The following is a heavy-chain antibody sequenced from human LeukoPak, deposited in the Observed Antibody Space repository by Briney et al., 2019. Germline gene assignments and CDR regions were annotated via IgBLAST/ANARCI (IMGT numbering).Heavy chain of an antibody. Sequence: SVKVSCKASGGTFSSYAISWVRQAPGQGLEWMGGIIPIFGTANYAQKFQGRVTITADESTSTAYMELSSLRSEDTAVYCCARDNWGGYASGSGDSSGYPIDCWGQGTLVTVSS. J-gene: IGHJ4*02. CDR2: IIPIFGTA. V-gene: IGHV1-69*13. D-gene: IGHD3-22*01. CDR1: GGTFSSYA. CDR3: ARDNWGGYASGSGDSSGYPIDC.